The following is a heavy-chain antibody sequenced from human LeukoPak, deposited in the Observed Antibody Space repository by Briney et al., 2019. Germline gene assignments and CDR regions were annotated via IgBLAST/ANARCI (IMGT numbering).Heavy chain of an antibody. Sequence: SETLSLTCAVYGGSFSGYYWSWIRQPPGKGLEWIGEINHSGSTNYNPSLKSRVTISVDTSKNQFSLKLSSVTAADTAVYYCARVVGGSYYFSYYYYYGMDVWGQGTTVTVSS. CDR2: INHSGST. CDR1: GGSFSGYY. CDR3: ARVVGGSYYFSYYYYYGMDV. J-gene: IGHJ6*02. D-gene: IGHD1-26*01. V-gene: IGHV4-34*01.